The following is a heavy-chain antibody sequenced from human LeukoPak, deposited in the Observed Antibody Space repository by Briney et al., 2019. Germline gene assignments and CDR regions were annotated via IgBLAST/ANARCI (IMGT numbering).Heavy chain of an antibody. CDR3: AKDRPPSAVCTSCLITRIEIDAFDI. D-gene: IGHD2-2*01. Sequence: GGSLRLSCAASRFTFSSYWMSWVRQAPGKGLEWVANIKEDGGEKYSVDSVKGRFTISRDNAKNTLFLQMNSLRAEDTAVYYCAKDRPPSAVCTSCLITRIEIDAFDIWGQGTMVTVSS. CDR2: IKEDGGEK. V-gene: IGHV3-7*01. CDR1: RFTFSSYW. J-gene: IGHJ3*02.